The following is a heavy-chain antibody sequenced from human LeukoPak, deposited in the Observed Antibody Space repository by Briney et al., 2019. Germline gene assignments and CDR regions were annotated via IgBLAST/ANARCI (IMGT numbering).Heavy chain of an antibody. CDR3: AREVGDGYNSADY. Sequence: ASVKVSCKASGYTFTSYGICWVRQAPGQGLEWMGWISAYNGNTSYAQKFQGRVTMTRDMSTSTVYMELSSLRSEDTAVYYCAREVGDGYNSADYWGQGTLVTVSS. CDR2: ISAYNGNT. CDR1: GYTFTSYG. J-gene: IGHJ4*02. D-gene: IGHD5-24*01. V-gene: IGHV1-18*01.